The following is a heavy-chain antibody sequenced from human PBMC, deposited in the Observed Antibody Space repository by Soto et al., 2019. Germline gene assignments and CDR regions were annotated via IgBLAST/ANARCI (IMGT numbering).Heavy chain of an antibody. V-gene: IGHV4-61*08. J-gene: IGHJ3*02. CDR1: GGSISSGGYY. CDR3: ASTHIVVVTDAFDI. Sequence: SGTLDLTCTVSGGSISSGGYYWSWIRQHPGKGLEWIGYIYYSGTTNYNPSLKSRVTISVDTSKNQFSLKLSSVTAADTAVYYCASTHIVVVTDAFDIWGQGTMVTVSS. CDR2: IYYSGTT. D-gene: IGHD2-21*02.